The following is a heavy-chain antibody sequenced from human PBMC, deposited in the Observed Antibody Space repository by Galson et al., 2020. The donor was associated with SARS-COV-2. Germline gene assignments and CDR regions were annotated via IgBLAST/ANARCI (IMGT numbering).Heavy chain of an antibody. V-gene: IGHV3-30-3*01. J-gene: IGHJ4*02. CDR1: GFTFSSYA. CDR3: ARGYSGSYCYVDY. CDR2: ITYDGSTK. D-gene: IGHD1-26*01. Sequence: TGGSLRLSCAASGFTFSSYAMHWVRQAPGKGLEWVAVITYDGSTKYYADSVKGRFTISRDNSKNTLYLQRNSLRAEDTAVYYCARGYSGSYCYVDYWGQGTLVTVAS.